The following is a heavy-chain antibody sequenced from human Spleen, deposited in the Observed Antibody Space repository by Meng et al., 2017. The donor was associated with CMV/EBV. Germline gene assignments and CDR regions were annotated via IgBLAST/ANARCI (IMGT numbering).Heavy chain of an antibody. CDR3: ATNSGNTRHYVN. CDR1: GYTFTSYD. D-gene: IGHD5-12*01. V-gene: IGHV1-8*01. J-gene: IGHJ3*01. CDR2: MNPNSGNT. Sequence: ASVKVSCKASGYTFTSYDINWVPQAIGQGLEWMGWMNPNSGNTGFAQKFQGRVTMTRNTSINTAYMELSSLRSDDTAVYFCATNSGNTRHYVNWGQGTRVTVSS.